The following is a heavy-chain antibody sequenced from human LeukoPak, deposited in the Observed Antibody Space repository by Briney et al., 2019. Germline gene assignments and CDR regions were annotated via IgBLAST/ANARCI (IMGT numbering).Heavy chain of an antibody. D-gene: IGHD3-3*01. CDR1: GFTFSTYA. CDR2: VSDSGGNT. Sequence: GGSLRLSCAASGFTFSTYAMNWVRQAPRKGLEWVSGVSDSGGNTYYVDSVKGRFTISRDNSRNTVYLHMNSLRAEDTALYYCAKGVHKLNYDFWSGYYPPIYFDYWGQGTLVTVSS. CDR3: AKGVHKLNYDFWSGYYPPIYFDY. V-gene: IGHV3-23*01. J-gene: IGHJ4*02.